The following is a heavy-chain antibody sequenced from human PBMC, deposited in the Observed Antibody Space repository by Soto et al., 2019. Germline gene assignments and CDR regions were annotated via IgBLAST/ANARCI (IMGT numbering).Heavy chain of an antibody. CDR2: ISGSGGST. V-gene: IGHV3-23*01. CDR1: GLTFSSYA. CDR3: AKDPGTMILGAFDI. Sequence: EVQLLESGGGLVQPGGSLRLSCAASGLTFSSYAMSWVGQVPGKGLEWVSAISGSGGSTYYAVSVKGRFTISRDNSKNTLYLQMNSLRAEDTAVYYCAKDPGTMILGAFDIWGQGTMVTVSS. J-gene: IGHJ3*02. D-gene: IGHD3-22*01.